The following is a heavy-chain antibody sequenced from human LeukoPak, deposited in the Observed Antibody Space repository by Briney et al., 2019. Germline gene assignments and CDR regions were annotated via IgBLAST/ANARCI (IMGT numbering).Heavy chain of an antibody. CDR3: ARGYYLPKTVEVGTTALFDY. V-gene: IGHV4-61*01. CDR2: TYYTGNS. Sequence: SETLSLTCTVSGGSVSSDNYYWTWIRQPPGKGLEWIGCTYYTGNSNYNPSLKSRVTISLDTSKNQFSLKLSSVTAADTAVYYCARGYYLPKTVEVGTTALFDYWGQGTLVTVSS. D-gene: IGHD1-1*01. CDR1: GGSVSSDNYY. J-gene: IGHJ4*02.